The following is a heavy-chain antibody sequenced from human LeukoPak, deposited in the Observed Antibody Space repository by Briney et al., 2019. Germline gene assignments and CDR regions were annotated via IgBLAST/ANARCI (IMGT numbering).Heavy chain of an antibody. J-gene: IGHJ4*02. V-gene: IGHV3-74*01. CDR2: INSDGSNA. Sequence: GGSLRLSCAASGFTFSSFWMHWVRQAPGKGLVWVSRINSDGSNAAYADSVKGRFTISRDNAKNTVYLQMNSLRPEDTAAYYCARVGNNNGFAYWGQGNLVTVSS. CDR1: GFTFSSFW. D-gene: IGHD5-18*01. CDR3: ARVGNNNGFAY.